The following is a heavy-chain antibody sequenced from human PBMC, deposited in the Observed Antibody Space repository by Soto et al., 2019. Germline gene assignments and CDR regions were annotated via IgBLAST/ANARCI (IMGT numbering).Heavy chain of an antibody. Sequence: SETLSLTCTVSGVSISSSSYYWGWIRQPPGKGLEWIGSIDYSGSTDYNPSLKSRVTISVDTSKNKFSLKLNSVTAADTAVYYCARPSITGPKEGAFDIWGQGTMVTVSS. CDR1: GVSISSSSYY. D-gene: IGHD1-20*01. CDR2: IDYSGST. J-gene: IGHJ3*02. CDR3: ARPSITGPKEGAFDI. V-gene: IGHV4-39*01.